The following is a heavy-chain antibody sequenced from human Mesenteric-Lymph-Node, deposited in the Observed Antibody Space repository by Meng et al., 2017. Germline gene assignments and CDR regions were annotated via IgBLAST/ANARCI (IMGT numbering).Heavy chain of an antibody. CDR3: ARGSVITMVRGSYYGMDV. Sequence: GGSLRLSCAASGFNVSSNYMSWVRQAPGKGLEWVSVIYSGGSTYQADSVKGRFTISRDNSKNTLYLQMNSLRAEDTAVYYCARGSVITMVRGSYYGMDVWGQGTTVTVSS. CDR2: IYSGGST. J-gene: IGHJ6*02. D-gene: IGHD3-10*01. CDR1: GFNVSSNY. V-gene: IGHV3-53*01.